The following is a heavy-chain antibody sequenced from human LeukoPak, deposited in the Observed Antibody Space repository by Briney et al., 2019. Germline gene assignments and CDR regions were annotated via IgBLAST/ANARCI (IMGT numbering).Heavy chain of an antibody. V-gene: IGHV3-66*01. CDR3: ARDIVGATGIDGFDI. CDR1: GFTVSSSY. D-gene: IGHD1-26*01. CDR2: IYSGGTT. Sequence: GGSLRLSCAASGFTVSSSYMSWVRQAPGKGLEWVSVIYSGGTTYYADSVKGRFTISRDISKNTLYLQVNSLRAEDTAVYCCARDIVGATGIDGFDIWGQGTMVTVSS. J-gene: IGHJ3*02.